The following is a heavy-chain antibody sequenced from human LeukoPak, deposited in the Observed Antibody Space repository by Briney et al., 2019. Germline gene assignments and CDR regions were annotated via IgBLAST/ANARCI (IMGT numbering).Heavy chain of an antibody. CDR3: AREQTYYYDSSGYYFDY. CDR1: GFTFSSYA. D-gene: IGHD3-22*01. CDR2: ISGSGGST. Sequence: GGSLRLSCAASGFTFSSYAMSWVRQAPGKGLEWVSAISGSGGSTYYADSVKGRFTISRDNSKNTLYLQMNSLRAEDTAVYYCAREQTYYYDSSGYYFDYWGQGTLVTVSS. J-gene: IGHJ4*02. V-gene: IGHV3-23*01.